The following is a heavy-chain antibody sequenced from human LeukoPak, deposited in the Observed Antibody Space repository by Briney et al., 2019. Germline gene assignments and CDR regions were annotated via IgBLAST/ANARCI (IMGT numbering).Heavy chain of an antibody. Sequence: GGSLRLSCAASEFTVSSNYMSWIRQAPGKGLEWVSVIYSGGSTYYADSVKGRFTISRDKSKSTLYLQMNSLRAEDTAVYYCASTQRGDYFDYWGQGTLVTVSS. V-gene: IGHV3-66*01. CDR3: ASTQRGDYFDY. CDR2: IYSGGST. J-gene: IGHJ4*02. CDR1: EFTVSSNY. D-gene: IGHD2-15*01.